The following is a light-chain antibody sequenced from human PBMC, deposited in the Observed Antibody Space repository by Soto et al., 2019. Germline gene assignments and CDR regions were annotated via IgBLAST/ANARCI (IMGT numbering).Light chain of an antibody. Sequence: EIAMTQSPATLSVSPGERATLSCRAGQSVGSTLAWYQQKPGQAPRLLIYGASTRATGIPARFSGSGSGTDFTLTVSSVQSEDFAVYYCEQYNKWPITFGQGSRLEI. CDR2: GAS. CDR3: EQYNKWPIT. J-gene: IGKJ5*01. CDR1: QSVGST. V-gene: IGKV3-15*01.